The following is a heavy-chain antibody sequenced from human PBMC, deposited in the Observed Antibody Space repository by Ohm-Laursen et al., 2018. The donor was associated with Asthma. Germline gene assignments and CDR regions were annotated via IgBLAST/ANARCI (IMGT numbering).Heavy chain of an antibody. D-gene: IGHD2-21*01. J-gene: IGHJ4*02. CDR1: GYSVTSYA. Sequence: ASVTVSCKAYGYSVTSYAFSWARQDPGQRPEWMGWIYIGNTNYAPNFRDRITMTTDTSTNTAYMELRSLTSDDTAVYYCVRDVVDRFDYWGQGSLVIVSS. V-gene: IGHV1-18*04. CDR2: IYIGNT. CDR3: VRDVVDRFDY.